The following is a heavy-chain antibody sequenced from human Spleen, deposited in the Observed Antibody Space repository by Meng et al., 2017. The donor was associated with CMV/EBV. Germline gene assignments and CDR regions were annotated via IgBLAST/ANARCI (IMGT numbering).Heavy chain of an antibody. V-gene: IGHV3-21*01. CDR1: GFTFSSYS. CDR3: ARDRPSSRLRGFDF. Sequence: GESLKISCAASGFTFSSYSMSWIRQAPGKGLQWVSSISGSSTVTYYADSVKGRFTISRDNAMNSLYLQMDSLRAEDTAVYYCARDRPSSRLRGFDFWGQGTLVTVSS. J-gene: IGHJ4*02. D-gene: IGHD6-6*01. CDR2: ISGSSTVT.